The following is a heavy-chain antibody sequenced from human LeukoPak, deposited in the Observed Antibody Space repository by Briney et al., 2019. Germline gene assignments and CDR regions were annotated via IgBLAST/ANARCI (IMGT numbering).Heavy chain of an antibody. D-gene: IGHD3-10*01. CDR1: GYTFTGYY. Sequence: ASVKVSCKASGYTFTGYYMHWVRQAPGQGLEWMGWINPNSGGTNYAQKFQGRVTMTRDTSKNQFSLELSSVTPADTAVYYCARGGYYGSGNDFRFDPWGQGTLVTVSS. CDR3: ARGGYYGSGNDFRFDP. CDR2: INPNSGGT. J-gene: IGHJ5*02. V-gene: IGHV1-2*02.